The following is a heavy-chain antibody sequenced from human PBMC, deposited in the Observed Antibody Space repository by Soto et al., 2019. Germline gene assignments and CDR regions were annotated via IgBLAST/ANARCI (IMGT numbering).Heavy chain of an antibody. CDR2: ISGSGSST. V-gene: IGHV3-23*01. J-gene: IGHJ4*02. CDR1: GFSFSSYA. CDR3: AKIPAYCGGDCYFDFDS. Sequence: GGSLRLSCAVSGFSFSSYAMSWVRQAPGKGLEWVSGISGSGSSTYYADSVKGRFTISRDDAKKTLYLQMNSLRAEDTAVYYCAKIPAYCGGDCYFDFDSWGQGTLVTVSS. D-gene: IGHD2-21*02.